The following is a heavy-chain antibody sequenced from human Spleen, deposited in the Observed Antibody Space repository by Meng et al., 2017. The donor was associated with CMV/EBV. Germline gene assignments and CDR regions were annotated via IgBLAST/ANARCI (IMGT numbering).Heavy chain of an antibody. CDR3: ARDTVGATMTFDY. CDR2: IYSGGST. CDR1: GFTVSSNY. Sequence: CAASGFTVSSNYMSWVRQAPGKGLEWVSVIYSGGSTYYADSVKGRFTISRDNSKNTLYLQMNSLRAEDTAVYYCARDTVGATMTFDYWGQGTLVTVSS. V-gene: IGHV3-53*01. J-gene: IGHJ4*02. D-gene: IGHD1-26*01.